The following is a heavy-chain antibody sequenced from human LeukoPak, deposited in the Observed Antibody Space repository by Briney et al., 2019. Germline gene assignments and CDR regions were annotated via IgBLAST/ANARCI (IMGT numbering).Heavy chain of an antibody. CDR2: IYYSGST. J-gene: IGHJ4*02. D-gene: IGHD3-22*01. CDR1: GGSISSSSYY. Sequence: SETLSLTCTVSGGSISSSSYYWGWIRQPPGKGLQWIGSIYYSGSTYYNPSLKGRVTISLDTSKNQFSLKLSSVTAADTAVYYCARFAPDLTPDNSGYTLDYWGQGTLVTVSS. CDR3: ARFAPDLTPDNSGYTLDY. V-gene: IGHV4-39*07.